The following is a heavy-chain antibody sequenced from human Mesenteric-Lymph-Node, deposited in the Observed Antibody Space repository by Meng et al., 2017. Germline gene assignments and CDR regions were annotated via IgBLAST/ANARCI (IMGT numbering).Heavy chain of an antibody. CDR2: IIPIFGTA. Sequence: SVKVSCKASGGTFSSYAISWVRQAPGQGLEWMGGIIPIFGTANYAQKFQGRVTITTDESTSTAYMELSSLRSEDTAVYYCARPSSGWNYYYYGMDVWGQGTTVTCFS. CDR1: GGTFSSYA. V-gene: IGHV1-69*05. J-gene: IGHJ6*01. D-gene: IGHD6-19*01. CDR3: ARPSSGWNYYYYGMDV.